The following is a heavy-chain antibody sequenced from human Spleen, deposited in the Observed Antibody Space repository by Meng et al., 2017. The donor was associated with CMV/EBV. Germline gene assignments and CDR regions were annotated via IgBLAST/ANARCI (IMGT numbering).Heavy chain of an antibody. CDR3: ARDAYYYDSSGYSYFDY. CDR2: IYYSGST. J-gene: IGHJ4*02. V-gene: IGHV4-39*07. Sequence: SETLSLTCTVSGGSISSSSYYWGWIRQPPGKGLEWIGSIYYSGSTYYNPSLKSRVTISVDTSKNQFSLKLSSVTAADTAVYYCARDAYYYDSSGYSYFDYWGQGTLVTVPQ. D-gene: IGHD3-22*01. CDR1: GGSISSSSYY.